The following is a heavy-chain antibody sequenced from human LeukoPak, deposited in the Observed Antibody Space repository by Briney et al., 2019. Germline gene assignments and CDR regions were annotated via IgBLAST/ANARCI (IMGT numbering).Heavy chain of an antibody. V-gene: IGHV3-33*01. CDR1: GFTFSSSG. CDR2: IWYDGSNK. Sequence: PGGSLRLSCAASGFTFSSSGMHWVRQAPGKGLEWVAVIWYDGSNKYYADSVKGRFTISRDNSKNTLYLQMNSLRGDDTAVYYCAREDYGDYADAFDIWGQGTMVTASS. CDR3: AREDYGDYADAFDI. D-gene: IGHD4-17*01. J-gene: IGHJ3*02.